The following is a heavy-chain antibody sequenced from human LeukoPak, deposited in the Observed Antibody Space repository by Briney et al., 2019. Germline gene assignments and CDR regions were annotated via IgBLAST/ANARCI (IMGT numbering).Heavy chain of an antibody. CDR2: IIPIFGTA. D-gene: IGHD6-19*01. CDR1: GGTFSSYA. CDR3: ARALRPNSSGWFDAFDI. Sequence: SVKVSCKASGGTFSSYAISWVRQAPGQGLEWMGGIIPIFGTANYAQKFQGRVTITADKSTSTAYMELSSLRSEDTAVYYCARALRPNSSGWFDAFDIWGQGTMVTVSS. V-gene: IGHV1-69*06. J-gene: IGHJ3*02.